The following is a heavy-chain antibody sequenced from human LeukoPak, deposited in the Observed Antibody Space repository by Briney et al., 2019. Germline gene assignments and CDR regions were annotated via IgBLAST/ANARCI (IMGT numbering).Heavy chain of an antibody. Sequence: GGSLRLSCAASGFTFSSYAMHWVRQAPGKGLEWVAVISYDGSNKYYADSVKGRFTISRDNSKNTLYLQMNSLRAEDTAVYYCARALTKVYDSSGYSYYYYYGMDVWGQGTTVTVSS. CDR1: GFTFSSYA. V-gene: IGHV3-30-3*01. CDR2: ISYDGSNK. J-gene: IGHJ6*02. D-gene: IGHD3-22*01. CDR3: ARALTKVYDSSGYSYYYYYGMDV.